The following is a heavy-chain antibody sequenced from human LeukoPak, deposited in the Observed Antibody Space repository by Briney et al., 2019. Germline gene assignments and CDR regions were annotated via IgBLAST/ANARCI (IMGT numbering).Heavy chain of an antibody. Sequence: GGSLRLSCAASRFAFSSYSMNWVRQAPGMGLEWVSSISSSGSYIYYADSVKGRFTISRDNAKNSLYLQMNSLRAEDTAVYYCAELGITMIGGVWGKGTTVTISS. V-gene: IGHV3-21*01. CDR2: ISSSGSYI. D-gene: IGHD3-10*02. CDR1: RFAFSSYS. J-gene: IGHJ6*04. CDR3: AELGITMIGGV.